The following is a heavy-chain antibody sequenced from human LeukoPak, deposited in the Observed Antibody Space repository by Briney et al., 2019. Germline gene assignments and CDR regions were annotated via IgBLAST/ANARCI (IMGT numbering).Heavy chain of an antibody. CDR2: ISGSGGST. J-gene: IGHJ4*02. V-gene: IGHV3-23*01. CDR1: GFTFSSYA. CDR3: AKLVYGDYYFDY. D-gene: IGHD4-17*01. Sequence: GGSLRLSCAASGFTFSSYAMSWVRQAPGKGLEWVSAISGSGGSTYYADSVKGRFTISRDNSKNTLYLQMNSLRTEDTAVYYCAKLVYGDYYFDYWGQGTLVTVSS.